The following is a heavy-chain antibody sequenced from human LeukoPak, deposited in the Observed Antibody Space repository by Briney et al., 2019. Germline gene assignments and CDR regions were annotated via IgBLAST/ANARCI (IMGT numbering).Heavy chain of an antibody. CDR3: ARVYQGVSLFDGIDY. D-gene: IGHD3-10*01. CDR2: TSSSDSGK. CDR1: GFTLSSYA. J-gene: IGHJ4*02. V-gene: IGHV3-23*01. Sequence: GGSLRLSCVVSGFTLSSYAMSWVRQAPGKGLEWVAATSSSDSGKYHADSVRGRFTISRDNSKNTVYLQMNSLRAEDTAVYYCARVYQGVSLFDGIDYWGQGTLVTVSS.